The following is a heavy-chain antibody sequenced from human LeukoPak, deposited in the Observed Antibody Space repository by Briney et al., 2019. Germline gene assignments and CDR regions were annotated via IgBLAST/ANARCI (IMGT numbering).Heavy chain of an antibody. D-gene: IGHD3-22*01. CDR2: INPNSGGT. Sequence: GASVKVSCKASGYTFTGYYMHWVRQAPGQGLEWMGWINPNSGGTNYAQKFQGRVTMTRDTSISTAYMELSRLRPDDTAVYYCAGEHYYDSSGAPGYAFDIWGQGTMVTVSS. CDR3: AGEHYYDSSGAPGYAFDI. J-gene: IGHJ3*02. CDR1: GYTFTGYY. V-gene: IGHV1-2*02.